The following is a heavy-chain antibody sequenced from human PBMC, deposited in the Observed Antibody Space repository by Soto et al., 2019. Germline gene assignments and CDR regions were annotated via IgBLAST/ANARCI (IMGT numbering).Heavy chain of an antibody. CDR1: GYTFTGYY. D-gene: IGHD6-19*01. V-gene: IGHV1-2*02. CDR2: INPNSGGT. Sequence: GASVKVSCKASGYTFTGYYMHWVRQAPGQGLEWMGWINPNSGGTNYAQKFQGRVTMTRDTSISTAYMELSRLRSDDTAVYYCARNTGYSSGWPDAFDIWGQGTMVTVS. J-gene: IGHJ3*02. CDR3: ARNTGYSSGWPDAFDI.